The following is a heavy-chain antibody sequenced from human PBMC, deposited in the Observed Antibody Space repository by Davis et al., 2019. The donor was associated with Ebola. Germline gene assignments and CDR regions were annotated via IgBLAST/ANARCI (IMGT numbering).Heavy chain of an antibody. V-gene: IGHV4-59*08. CDR2: IYYSGST. CDR1: GGSISSYY. D-gene: IGHD4-11*01. J-gene: IGHJ4*02. Sequence: MPGGSLRLSCTVSGGSISSYYWSWIRQPPGKGLEWIGYIYYSGSTNYNPSLKSRVTISVDTSKNQLSLKLSSVTAADTAVYYCARGPTVNGLDYWGQGTLVTVSS. CDR3: ARGPTVNGLDY.